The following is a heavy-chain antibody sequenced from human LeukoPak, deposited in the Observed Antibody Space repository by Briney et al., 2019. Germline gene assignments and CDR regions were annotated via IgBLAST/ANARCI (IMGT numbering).Heavy chain of an antibody. J-gene: IGHJ4*02. CDR1: GFTFSSYA. V-gene: IGHV3-23*01. D-gene: IGHD1-26*01. CDR2: ISGSGGST. Sequence: GGSLRLSCAASGFTFSSYAMGWVRQAPGKGLEWVSAISGSGGSTYYADSVKGRFTISRDNSKNTLYLQMNSLRAEDTAVYYCAMPAPIVGATAGFDYWGQGTLVTVSS. CDR3: AMPAPIVGATAGFDY.